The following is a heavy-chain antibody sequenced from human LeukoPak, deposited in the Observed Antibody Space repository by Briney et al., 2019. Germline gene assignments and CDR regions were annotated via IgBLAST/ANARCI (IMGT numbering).Heavy chain of an antibody. CDR1: GGSISSSSYY. V-gene: IGHV4-39*01. Sequence: PSETLSLTCTVSGGSISSSSYYWGWIRQPPGKGLEWIGSIYYSGNTYYNPSLKSRVTISVDTSKNQFSLKLTSVTAADTAAYYCAHFKGGSFDFWGQGTMVTVSS. J-gene: IGHJ3*01. CDR2: IYYSGNT. CDR3: AHFKGGSFDF. D-gene: IGHD1-26*01.